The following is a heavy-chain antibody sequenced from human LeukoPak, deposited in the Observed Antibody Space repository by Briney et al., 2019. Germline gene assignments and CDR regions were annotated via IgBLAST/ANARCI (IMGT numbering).Heavy chain of an antibody. D-gene: IGHD3-3*01. CDR1: GYTFTGYY. CDR3: ARKGSAYYDFWSGFSPLDY. Sequence: ASVKVSCKASGYTFTGYYMHWVRQAPGQGLEWMGWINPNSGGTNYAQKFQGRVTMTRDTSISTAYMELSRLRSDDTAVYYCARKGSAYYDFWSGFSPLDYWGQGTLVTVSS. J-gene: IGHJ4*02. V-gene: IGHV1-2*02. CDR2: INPNSGGT.